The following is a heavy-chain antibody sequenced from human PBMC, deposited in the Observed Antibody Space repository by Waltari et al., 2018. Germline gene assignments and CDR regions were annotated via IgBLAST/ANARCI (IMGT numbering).Heavy chain of an antibody. CDR1: GGSISSSSRYY. J-gene: IGHJ4*02. Sequence: QLQLQESGPGLVKPSETLSLTCTVSGGSISSSSRYYWAWIRQPPGKGLGWLGNIYYSGSTYYNPSLKSRVTISVDTSKNQFSLKLNSVTAADTAVYYCARWDSYGSYYFDYWGQGTLVTVSS. V-gene: IGHV4-39*01. CDR2: IYYSGST. D-gene: IGHD3-10*01. CDR3: ARWDSYGSYYFDY.